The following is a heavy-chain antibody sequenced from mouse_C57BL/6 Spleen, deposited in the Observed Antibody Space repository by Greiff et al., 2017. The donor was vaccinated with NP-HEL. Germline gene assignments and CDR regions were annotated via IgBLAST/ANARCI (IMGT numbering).Heavy chain of an antibody. Sequence: QVQLQQSGAELVRPGTSVKVSCKASGYAFTNYSIEWVKQRPGQGLEWIGVINPGSGGTNYNEKFKGKATLTADKSSSTAYMQLSSLTSEDSAVYFCARYTTVVADYWGQGTTLTVSS. J-gene: IGHJ2*01. V-gene: IGHV1-54*01. CDR2: INPGSGGT. D-gene: IGHD1-1*01. CDR3: ARYTTVVADY. CDR1: GYAFTNYS.